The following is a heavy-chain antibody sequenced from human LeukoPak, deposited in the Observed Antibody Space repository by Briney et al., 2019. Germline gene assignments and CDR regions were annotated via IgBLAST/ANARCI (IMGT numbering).Heavy chain of an antibody. CDR2: IYYSGST. V-gene: IGHV4-59*01. CDR1: GGSISRYY. J-gene: IGHJ6*02. D-gene: IGHD4/OR15-4a*01. Sequence: SETLSLTCTVSGGSISRYYWSWIRQPPGKGLEWIGYIYYSGSTNYNPSLKSRVTISVDTSKNQFSLKLNSVTAADTAVYYCARTAGANYYYYGLDVWGQGTTVTVSS. CDR3: ARTAGANYYYYGLDV.